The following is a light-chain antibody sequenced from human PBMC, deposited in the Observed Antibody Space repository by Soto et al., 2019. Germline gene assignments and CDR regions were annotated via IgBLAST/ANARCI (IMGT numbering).Light chain of an antibody. CDR1: ETVNRGY. J-gene: IGKJ2*01. CDR3: QLCGGSPYI. V-gene: IGKV3-20*01. CDR2: GTS. Sequence: EIVLTQSPGTLSLSPGERASLSCRASETVNRGYLAWFQQKLGQAPRLLLYGTSNRATGIPDRFSGTGSGTDFTLTISRLEPEDFAVYYCQLCGGSPYIFGLGTKLEIK.